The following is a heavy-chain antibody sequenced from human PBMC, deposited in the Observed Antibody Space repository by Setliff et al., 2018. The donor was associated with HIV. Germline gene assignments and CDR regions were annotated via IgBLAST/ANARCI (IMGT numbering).Heavy chain of an antibody. CDR3: AREGGVDLPTMDV. CDR1: GGSFNSYY. V-gene: IGHV4-59*01. D-gene: IGHD2-15*01. CDR2: IYYSGST. J-gene: IGHJ6*03. Sequence: PSETLSLTCTVSGGSFNSYYWSWIRQSPGEGLEWIGYIYYSGSTNYNPSLKSRVTISVDTSKNQFSLKLRSVTAADTAVYYCAREGGVDLPTMDVWGKGTTVTVSS.